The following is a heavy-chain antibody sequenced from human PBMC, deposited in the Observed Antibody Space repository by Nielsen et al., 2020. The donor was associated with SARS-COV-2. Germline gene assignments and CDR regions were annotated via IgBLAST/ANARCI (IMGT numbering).Heavy chain of an antibody. J-gene: IGHJ3*02. Sequence: SETLSLTCTVSGYSISSGYYWGCIRQPPARGVEWFGSIYHSRSTYYNPSLKRRVTITVDTSKNQFSLKRSSVTAADTAVYYCARLRLGELSLHDAFDIWGQGTMVTVSS. CDR1: GYSISSGYY. V-gene: IGHV4-38-2*02. D-gene: IGHD3-16*02. CDR3: ARLRLGELSLHDAFDI. CDR2: IYHSRST.